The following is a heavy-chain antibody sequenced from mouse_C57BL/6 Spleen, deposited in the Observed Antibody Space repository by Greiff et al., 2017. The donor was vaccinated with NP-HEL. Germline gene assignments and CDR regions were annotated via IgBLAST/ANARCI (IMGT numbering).Heavy chain of an antibody. D-gene: IGHD1-1*01. CDR3: ARTFYYGSSDYAMDY. CDR2: IYPGDGDT. J-gene: IGHJ4*01. CDR1: GYAFSSSW. V-gene: IGHV1-82*01. Sequence: QVQLQQSGPELVKPGASVKISCKASGYAFSSSWMNWVKQRPGKGLEWIGRIYPGDGDTNYNGKFKGKATLTADKSSSTAYMQLSSLTSEDSAVYSCARTFYYGSSDYAMDYWGQGTSVTVSS.